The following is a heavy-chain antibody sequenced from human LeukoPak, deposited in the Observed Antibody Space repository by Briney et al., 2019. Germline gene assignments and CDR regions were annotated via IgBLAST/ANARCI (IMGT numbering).Heavy chain of an antibody. CDR1: GFTFSDYY. D-gene: IGHD1-1*01. V-gene: IGHV3-11*06. CDR3: ARVGQQYYYGMDV. CDR2: ISSSTGYT. J-gene: IGHJ6*02. Sequence: PGGSLRLSCAASGFTFSDYYMSWIRQAPGKGLEWVSYISSSTGYTNYGDFVKGRFTISRDNAKNSLYLQMNSLRAEDTAVYYCARVGQQYYYGMDVWGQGTTVTVSS.